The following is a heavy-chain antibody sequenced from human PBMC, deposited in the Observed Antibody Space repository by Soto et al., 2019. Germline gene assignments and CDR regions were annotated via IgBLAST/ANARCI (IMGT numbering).Heavy chain of an antibody. J-gene: IGHJ5*02. V-gene: IGHV3-23*01. CDR1: GFTFSSYA. CDR3: AKDIRFLEWSPPFDP. D-gene: IGHD3-3*01. CDR2: ISGSGGST. Sequence: EVQLLESGGGLVQPGGSLRLSCAASGFTFSSYAMSWVRQAPGKGLEWVSAISGSGGSTYYADSVKGRCTISRDNSKNTLYLQMNSLRAEDTAVYYCAKDIRFLEWSPPFDPWGQGTLVTVSS.